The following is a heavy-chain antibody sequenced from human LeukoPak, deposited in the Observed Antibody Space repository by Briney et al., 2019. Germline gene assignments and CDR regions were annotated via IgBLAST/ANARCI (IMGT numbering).Heavy chain of an antibody. Sequence: GGSLRLSCAASGFTFSSYGMHWVRQAPGKGLEWVAVISYDGSNKYYAGSVKGRFTISRDNSKNTLYLQMNSLRAEDTAVYYCAKWNPIAAALDYWGQGTLVTVSS. CDR3: AKWNPIAAALDY. CDR1: GFTFSSYG. CDR2: ISYDGSNK. J-gene: IGHJ4*02. D-gene: IGHD6-13*01. V-gene: IGHV3-30*18.